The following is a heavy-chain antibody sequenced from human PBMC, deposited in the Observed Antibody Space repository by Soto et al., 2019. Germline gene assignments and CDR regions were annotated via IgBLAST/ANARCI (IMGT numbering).Heavy chain of an antibody. Sequence: QVQLVQSGAEVKKPGSSVMVSCKASGGTFSSYAISWVRQAPGQGLEWMGGIIPIFGTANYAQKFQGRVTITADESTSTAYMELSSLRSEDTAVYYCASAEGATVTPAFGFDYWGQGTLVTVSS. D-gene: IGHD4-17*01. CDR2: IIPIFGTA. CDR1: GGTFSSYA. J-gene: IGHJ4*02. CDR3: ASAEGATVTPAFGFDY. V-gene: IGHV1-69*01.